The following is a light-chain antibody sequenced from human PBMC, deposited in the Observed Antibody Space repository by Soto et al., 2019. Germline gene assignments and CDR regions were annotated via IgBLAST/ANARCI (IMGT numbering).Light chain of an antibody. J-gene: IGKJ1*01. V-gene: IGKV3-15*01. CDR1: QSVSSN. CDR2: GAS. Sequence: EIVMTQSPTTLSVSPGERVTLSCSASQSVSSNLAWYQQKPGQAPRLLIYGASTRATGAPARFSGSGSGTEFTLTISSLQSEDLAVYYCQQYNNWPPWTFGQGTKVDIK. CDR3: QQYNNWPPWT.